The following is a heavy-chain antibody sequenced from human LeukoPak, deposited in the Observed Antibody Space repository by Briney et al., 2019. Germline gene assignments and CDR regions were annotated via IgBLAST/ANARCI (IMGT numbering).Heavy chain of an antibody. Sequence: GGSLRLSCAASGFTFSSYAMHWVRQAPGKGLEWVAVISYDGSNKYYADSVKGRFTISRDNSKNTLYLQMNSLRAEDTAVYYCARGGAYYYDSSGYEDASDIWGQGTMVTVSS. D-gene: IGHD3-22*01. V-gene: IGHV3-30*01. J-gene: IGHJ3*02. CDR1: GFTFSSYA. CDR3: ARGGAYYYDSSGYEDASDI. CDR2: ISYDGSNK.